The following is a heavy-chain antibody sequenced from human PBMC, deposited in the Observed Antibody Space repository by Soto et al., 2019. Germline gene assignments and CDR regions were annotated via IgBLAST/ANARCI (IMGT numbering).Heavy chain of an antibody. CDR3: TSLYDSSDVSWFDS. D-gene: IGHD3-22*01. V-gene: IGHV3-73*01. J-gene: IGHJ5*01. CDR2: IRSKVNSYAT. CDR1: GFTLSGSA. Sequence: EVQLVESGGGLVQPGGSLKLSCAASGFTLSGSAIHWVRQASGKGLEWVGRIRSKVNSYATAYAASVKGRFTISRDDSENTAYLQMNSLEIEDTAVYYCTSLYDSSDVSWFDSWGQGTLVTVS.